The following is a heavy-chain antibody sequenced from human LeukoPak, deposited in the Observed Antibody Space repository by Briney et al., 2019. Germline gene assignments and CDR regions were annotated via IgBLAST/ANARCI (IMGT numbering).Heavy chain of an antibody. J-gene: IGHJ4*02. Sequence: GESLRLSCAVSGFIVSSDYMSWVRQAPGKGLEWVSTIYSGGSTYYADSVKGRFTISRDNSKNTLYLQMNSLRAEDTAVYYCAKQLGYCSDGSCYFPYWGQGTLVTVSS. D-gene: IGHD2-15*01. CDR1: GFIVSSDY. V-gene: IGHV3-53*01. CDR3: AKQLGYCSDGSCYFPY. CDR2: IYSGGST.